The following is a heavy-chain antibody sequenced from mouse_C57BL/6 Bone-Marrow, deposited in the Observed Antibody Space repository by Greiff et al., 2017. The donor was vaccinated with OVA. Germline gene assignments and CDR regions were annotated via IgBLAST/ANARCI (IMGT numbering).Heavy chain of an antibody. CDR1: GYTFTSYW. J-gene: IGHJ3*01. Sequence: VKLMESGAELVKPGASVKLSCKASGYTFTSYWMHWVKQRPGRGLEWIGRIDPNSGGTKYNEKFKSKATLTVDKPSSTAYMQLSSLTSEDSAVYYWARGRTIYYYGSSSAWFAYWGQGTLVTVSA. CDR3: ARGRTIYYYGSSSAWFAY. D-gene: IGHD1-1*01. V-gene: IGHV1-72*01. CDR2: IDPNSGGT.